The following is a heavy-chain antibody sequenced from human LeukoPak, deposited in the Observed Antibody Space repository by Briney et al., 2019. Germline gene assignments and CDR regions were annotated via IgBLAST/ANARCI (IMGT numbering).Heavy chain of an antibody. V-gene: IGHV4-39*01. CDR3: ARLPTITMINNCFDP. CDR2: IYYSGST. J-gene: IGHJ5*02. D-gene: IGHD3-22*01. CDR1: GVSISSDTYY. Sequence: PSETLSLTCTVSGVSISSDTYYWGWIRQPPGKGLEWIVTIYYSGSTYFNPSLRSRITMSVDTSNNQFSLRLSSVTAADTAMYYCARLPTITMINNCFDPWGQGTPVTVSS.